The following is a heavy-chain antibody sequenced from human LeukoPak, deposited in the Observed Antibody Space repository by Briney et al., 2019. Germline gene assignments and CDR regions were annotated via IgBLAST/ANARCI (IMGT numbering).Heavy chain of an antibody. J-gene: IGHJ4*02. CDR2: IFHTGNT. CDR1: GYSISTGYY. V-gene: IGHV4-38-2*02. CDR3: ARDDFWSGYSTIDY. D-gene: IGHD3-3*01. Sequence: PSETLSLTCTVSGYSISTGYYWGWIRQPPGKGLEWIASIFHTGNTFYNPSLKSRVTISVDTSKNQISLNLSSVTAADTAVYYCARDDFWSGYSTIDYWGQGTLVTVSS.